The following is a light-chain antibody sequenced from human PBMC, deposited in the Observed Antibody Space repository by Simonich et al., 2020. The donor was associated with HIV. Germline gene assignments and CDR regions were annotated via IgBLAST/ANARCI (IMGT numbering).Light chain of an antibody. CDR2: DVR. J-gene: IGLJ2*01. V-gene: IGLV2-14*03. CDR3: SSYTSSTVV. Sequence: QSALTQPASVSGSPGQSIPISCTGTSSDVVGYNYVSWYQQHPGQPPKLMIYDVRNRPSGVSKRFSGSKSGNTASLTISGLQAEDEADYYCSSYTSSTVVFGGGTKLTVL. CDR1: SSDVVGYNY.